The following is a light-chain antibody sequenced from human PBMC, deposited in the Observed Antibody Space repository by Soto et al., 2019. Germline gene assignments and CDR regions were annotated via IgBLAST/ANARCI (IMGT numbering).Light chain of an antibody. Sequence: EIVMTQSPATLSVSPGERATLSCRASQSVSSNLAWYQQKPGQAPRLLIYGASTRATGTPARFSGSGSGTEFTLTISSLQSEDLAVYYCQQYNNWPRTFGQGTKLEIK. CDR2: GAS. CDR3: QQYNNWPRT. CDR1: QSVSSN. V-gene: IGKV3-15*01. J-gene: IGKJ2*01.